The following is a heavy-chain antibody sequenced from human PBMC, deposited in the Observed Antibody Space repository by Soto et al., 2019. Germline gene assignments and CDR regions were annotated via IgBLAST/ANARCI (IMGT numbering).Heavy chain of an antibody. CDR1: GFTFSSYG. CDR2: ISYDGSNK. V-gene: IGHV3-30*18. Sequence: PGGSLRLSCXASGFTFSSYGMHWVRQAPGKGLEWVAVISYDGSNKYYADSVKGRFTISRDNSKNTLYLQMNSLRAEDTAVYYCAKDKEGGPFDYWGQGTLVTVSS. D-gene: IGHD2-15*01. CDR3: AKDKEGGPFDY. J-gene: IGHJ4*02.